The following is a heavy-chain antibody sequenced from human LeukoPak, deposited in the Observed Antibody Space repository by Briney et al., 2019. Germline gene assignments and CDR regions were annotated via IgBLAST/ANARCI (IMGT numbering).Heavy chain of an antibody. Sequence: KASETLSLTCTVSGSSISSGEYYWSWIRQPPGKGLEWIGYIYYTGSTNCNPSLKSRVTMSVDTSKNQFSLKLSSVTAADTAVYHCARAYDFWSGYYVLDYWGQESLVTVSS. CDR3: ARAYDFWSGYYVLDY. J-gene: IGHJ4*02. CDR1: GSSISSGEYY. CDR2: IYYTGST. V-gene: IGHV4-61*08. D-gene: IGHD3-3*01.